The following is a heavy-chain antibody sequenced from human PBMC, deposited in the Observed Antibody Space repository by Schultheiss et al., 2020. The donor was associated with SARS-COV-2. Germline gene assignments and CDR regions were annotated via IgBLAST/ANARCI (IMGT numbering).Heavy chain of an antibody. CDR1: GFTFSSYG. V-gene: IGHV3-33*01. CDR3: ARELETIEIYGMDV. J-gene: IGHJ6*02. D-gene: IGHD1-1*01. Sequence: GESLKISCAASGFTFSSYGMHWVRQAPGKGLEWVAVIWYDGSNKYYADSVKGRFTISRDNSKNTLYLQMNSLRAEDTAVYYCARELETIEIYGMDVWGQGTTVTVSS. CDR2: IWYDGSNK.